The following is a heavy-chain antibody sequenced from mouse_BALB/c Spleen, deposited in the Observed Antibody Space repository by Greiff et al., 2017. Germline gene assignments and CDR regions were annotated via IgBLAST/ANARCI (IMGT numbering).Heavy chain of an antibody. Sequence: EVKLVESGGALVKPGGSLNPSCAASGFTFSSYGMSWVRKTPDKRLEWVATISSGGSYTYYPDSVKGRFTSSRDNAKNTLYLQMSSLKSEDTDMNYCERGGNDYERWYFDVWGAGTTVTVSS. J-gene: IGHJ1*01. CDR1: GFTFSSYG. V-gene: IGHV5-6*01. CDR2: ISSGGSYT. CDR3: ERGGNDYERWYFDV. D-gene: IGHD2-4*01.